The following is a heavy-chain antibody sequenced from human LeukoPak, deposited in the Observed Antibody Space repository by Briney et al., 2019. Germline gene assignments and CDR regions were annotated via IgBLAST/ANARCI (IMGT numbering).Heavy chain of an antibody. CDR1: GFTFSSYS. CDR3: ARLPYDILTGRDYYMDV. J-gene: IGHJ6*03. Sequence: GGSLRLSCAASGFTFSSYSMNWVRQAPGKGLEWVSSISSSSSYIYYAGSVKGRFTISRDNAKNSLYLQMNSLRAEDTAVYYCARLPYDILTGRDYYMDVWGKGTTVTVSS. CDR2: ISSSSSYI. V-gene: IGHV3-21*01. D-gene: IGHD3-9*01.